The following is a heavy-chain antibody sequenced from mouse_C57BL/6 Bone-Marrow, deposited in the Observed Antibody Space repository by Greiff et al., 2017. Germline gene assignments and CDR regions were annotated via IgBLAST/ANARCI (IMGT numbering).Heavy chain of an antibody. CDR2: IDPENGDT. J-gene: IGHJ3*01. CDR1: GFNIKDDY. CDR3: TLYWFAY. Sequence: EVQLQQSGAELVRPGASVKLSCTASGFNIKDDYMHWVKQRPEQGLQWIGWIDPENGDTEYASKFQGKATITADTSSNTAYLQLSSLTSEDTAVYYCTLYWFAYWGQGTLVTVSA. V-gene: IGHV14-4*01.